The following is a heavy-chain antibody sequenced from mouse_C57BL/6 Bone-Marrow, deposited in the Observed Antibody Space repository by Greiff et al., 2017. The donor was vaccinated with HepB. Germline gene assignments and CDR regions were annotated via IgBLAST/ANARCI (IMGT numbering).Heavy chain of an antibody. CDR2: IDPSDSYT. V-gene: IGHV1-59*01. CDR1: GYTFTSYW. CDR3: ARRGGFDY. J-gene: IGHJ2*03. Sequence: QVQLQQPGAELVRPGTSVKLSCKASGYTFTSYWMHWVNQRPGQGLEWIGVIDPSDSYTNYNQKFKGKATLTVDTASSTTYMQLSSLTSEDSAVYYCARRGGFDYWGQGTSLTVSS.